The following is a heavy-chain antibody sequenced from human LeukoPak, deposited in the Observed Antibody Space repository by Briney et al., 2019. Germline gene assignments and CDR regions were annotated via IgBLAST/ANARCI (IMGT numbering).Heavy chain of an antibody. CDR2: ISGSGGST. Sequence: GGSLRLSCAASGFTFSSYAMHWVRQAPGKGLEWVSGISGSGGSTYYADSVKGRFTISRDNSKNTLYLQMNSLRAEDTAVYYCAKVVGNWYYFDYWGQGNLVTVSS. D-gene: IGHD1-1*01. V-gene: IGHV3-23*01. CDR3: AKVVGNWYYFDY. J-gene: IGHJ4*02. CDR1: GFTFSSYA.